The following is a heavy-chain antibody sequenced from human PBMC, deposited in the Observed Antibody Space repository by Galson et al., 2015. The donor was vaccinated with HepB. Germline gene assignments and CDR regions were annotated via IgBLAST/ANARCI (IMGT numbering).Heavy chain of an antibody. CDR2: ISAYNGNT. Sequence: SVKVSCKASGYTFTSYGISWVRQAPGQGLEWMGWISAYNGNTNYAQKLQGRVTMTTDTSTSTAYMELRSLRSDDTAVYYCARVMFVVVPAAMLVYYYGMDVWGQGTTVTVSS. J-gene: IGHJ6*02. CDR1: GYTFTSYG. CDR3: ARVMFVVVPAAMLVYYYGMDV. D-gene: IGHD2-2*01. V-gene: IGHV1-18*04.